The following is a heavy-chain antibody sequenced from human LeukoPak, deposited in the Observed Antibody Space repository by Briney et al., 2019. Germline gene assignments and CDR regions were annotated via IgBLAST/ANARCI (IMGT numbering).Heavy chain of an antibody. CDR3: ARDRHGICYSEGCSYYYMDV. J-gene: IGHJ6*03. D-gene: IGHD2-15*01. V-gene: IGHV4-39*07. Sequence: SETLSLTCTVSGGSIISSSSYNWGWIRQPPGKGLEWIGTIYYSGSTYYNPSLKSRITMSVDTSKNQFSLKLSSVTAADTAVYYCARDRHGICYSEGCSYYYMDVWGKGTMVTVSS. CDR2: IYYSGST. CDR1: GGSIISSSSYN.